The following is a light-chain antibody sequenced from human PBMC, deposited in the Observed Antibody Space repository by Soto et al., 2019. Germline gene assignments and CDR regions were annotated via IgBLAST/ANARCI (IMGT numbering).Light chain of an antibody. CDR3: QQRSNWPPLT. Sequence: EIVLTQSPGTLSLSPGERATLSCRASQKISSYLAWYQQKPGQAPRLLIYDASNRATGIPARFSGSGSGTDFTLTISSLEPAEFAVYYCQQRSNWPPLTFGGGTKVEIK. CDR2: DAS. CDR1: QKISSY. J-gene: IGKJ4*01. V-gene: IGKV3-11*01.